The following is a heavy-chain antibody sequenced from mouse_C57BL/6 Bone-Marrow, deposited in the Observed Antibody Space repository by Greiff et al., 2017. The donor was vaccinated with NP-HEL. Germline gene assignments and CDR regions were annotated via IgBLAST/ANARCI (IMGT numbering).Heavy chain of an antibody. Sequence: QVQLQQPGAELVRPGSSVKLSCKASGYTFTSYWMHWVKQRPIQGLEWIGNIDPSDSETHYNQKFKDKATLTVDKSSSTAYMQLSSLTSEDSAVYYGARDEAYYSNYVGVYFDYWGQGTTLTVSS. D-gene: IGHD2-5*01. CDR3: ARDEAYYSNYVGVYFDY. CDR2: IDPSDSET. J-gene: IGHJ2*01. CDR1: GYTFTSYW. V-gene: IGHV1-52*01.